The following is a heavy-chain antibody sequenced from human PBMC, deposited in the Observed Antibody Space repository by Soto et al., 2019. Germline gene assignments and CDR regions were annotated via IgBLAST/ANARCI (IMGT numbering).Heavy chain of an antibody. V-gene: IGHV4-59*01. CDR1: GGSISSYY. J-gene: IGHJ6*02. D-gene: IGHD3-3*01. CDR3: ARLGFWSGYYDYYYYGMDV. Sequence: SETLSLTCTVSGGSISSYYWSWIRQPPGKGLEWIGYIYYSGSTNYNPSLKSRVTISVDTSKNQFSLKLSSVTAADTAVYYCARLGFWSGYYDYYYYGMDVWGQVTRVTVSS. CDR2: IYYSGST.